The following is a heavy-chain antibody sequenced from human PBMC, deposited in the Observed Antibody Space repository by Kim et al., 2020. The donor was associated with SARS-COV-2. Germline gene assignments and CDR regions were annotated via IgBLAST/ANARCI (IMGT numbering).Heavy chain of an antibody. Sequence: TNSAQKLQGRVTMTTDTSTSTAYMELRSLRSDDTAVYYCARECDYGGDYWGQGTLVTVSS. J-gene: IGHJ4*02. CDR3: ARECDYGGDY. D-gene: IGHD4-17*01. CDR2: T. V-gene: IGHV1-18*01.